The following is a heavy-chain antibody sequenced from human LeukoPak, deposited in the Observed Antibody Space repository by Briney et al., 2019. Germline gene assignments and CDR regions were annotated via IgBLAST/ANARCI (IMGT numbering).Heavy chain of an antibody. V-gene: IGHV3-74*01. CDR3: AILWWHRVDY. CDR2: INRDGSRT. CDR1: GFTFNTYW. Sequence: GGSLRLSCAASGFTFNTYWMYWVRQAPGKGLVWVSRINRDGSRTTYADSVKGRFTISRDNAKNTLYLQMNTLRAEDTAVYYCAILWWHRVDYWGQGTLVTVSS. J-gene: IGHJ4*02. D-gene: IGHD2-15*01.